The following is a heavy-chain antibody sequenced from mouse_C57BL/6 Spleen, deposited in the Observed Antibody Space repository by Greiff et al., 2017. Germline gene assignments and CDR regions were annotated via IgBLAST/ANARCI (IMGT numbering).Heavy chain of an antibody. CDR2: ISSGSSTI. Sequence: EVKLMESGGGLVKPGGSLKLSCAASGFTFSDYGMHWVRQAPEKGLEWVAYISSGSSTIYYADTVKGRFTFSRDNAKNTLFLQMTSLRSEDTAMYYCARTGGYFDVWGTGTTVTVSS. V-gene: IGHV5-17*01. J-gene: IGHJ1*03. CDR1: GFTFSDYG. CDR3: ARTGGYFDV.